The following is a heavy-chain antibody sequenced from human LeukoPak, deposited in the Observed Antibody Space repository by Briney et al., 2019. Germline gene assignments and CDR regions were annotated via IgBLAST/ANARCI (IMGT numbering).Heavy chain of an antibody. D-gene: IGHD3-10*01. CDR1: GFIFSSYS. CDR3: AKAHVPTMIRGVVSSD. J-gene: IGHJ4*02. V-gene: IGHV3-21*04. CDR2: ISSSNSYI. Sequence: PGGSLRLSCAVSGFIFSSYSMNWVRQAPGKGLEWVSSISSSNSYIYYSNSVKGRFTISRENAKNSIYLQMNSLRAEDTALYYCAKAHVPTMIRGVVSSDWGQGTLVTVSS.